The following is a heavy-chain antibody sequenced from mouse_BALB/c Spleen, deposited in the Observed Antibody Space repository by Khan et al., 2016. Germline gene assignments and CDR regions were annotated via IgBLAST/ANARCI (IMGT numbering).Heavy chain of an antibody. CDR2: IDPANGNT. CDR1: GFNIKDTY. Sequence: EVQLQQSGAELVKPGASVKLSCTASGFNIKDTYMHWVKQRPEQGLEWIGRIDPANGNTKYDPKFQDKATITADTSSNTAYLQLSSLTSEDTAVYYCARGYGLDYWGQGTTLTVSS. J-gene: IGHJ2*01. V-gene: IGHV14-3*02. CDR3: ARGYGLDY. D-gene: IGHD1-1*01.